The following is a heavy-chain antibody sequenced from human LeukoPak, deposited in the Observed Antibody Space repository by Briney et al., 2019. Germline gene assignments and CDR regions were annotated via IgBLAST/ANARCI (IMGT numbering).Heavy chain of an antibody. V-gene: IGHV3-11*01. Sequence: GGSLRLSCAASGFTFSGYYMSWIRQAPGKGLEWVSYISSSGSTIYYADSVKGRFTISRDNAKNSLYLQMNSLRAEDTAVYYCARRTLKKTTLNWFDPWGQGTLVTVSS. CDR3: ARRTLKKTTLNWFDP. CDR2: ISSSGSTI. D-gene: IGHD1-14*01. J-gene: IGHJ5*02. CDR1: GFTFSGYY.